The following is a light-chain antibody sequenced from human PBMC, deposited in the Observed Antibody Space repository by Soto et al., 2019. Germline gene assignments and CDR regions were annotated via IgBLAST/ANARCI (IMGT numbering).Light chain of an antibody. V-gene: IGKV2-28*01. CDR2: LGS. CDR3: MQALQTPRT. CDR1: QSLLHSNGYNY. Sequence: DIVMTQSPLSLPVTPGEPASISCRSSQSLLHSNGYNYLDWYLQKPVQSPQLLIYLGSNRASGVPDRFSGSGSGTDCTLKISRVEAEDVGVYYCMQALQTPRTFGQGTKLEIK. J-gene: IGKJ2*02.